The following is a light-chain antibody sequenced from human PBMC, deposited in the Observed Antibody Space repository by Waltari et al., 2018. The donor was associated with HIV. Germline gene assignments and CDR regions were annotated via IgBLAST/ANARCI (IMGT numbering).Light chain of an antibody. Sequence: QSVLTQPPSASGTPVQTVTISCSGRSSNIGNDNVYWYQQLPGMTPKLLIYKNYVRPSGVPDRFAGSKSGTSASLAISGLRSEDESDYYCVGWDSSLSAYVFGAGTKVTVL. CDR2: KNY. V-gene: IGLV1-47*01. J-gene: IGLJ1*01. CDR1: SSNIGNDN. CDR3: VGWDSSLSAYV.